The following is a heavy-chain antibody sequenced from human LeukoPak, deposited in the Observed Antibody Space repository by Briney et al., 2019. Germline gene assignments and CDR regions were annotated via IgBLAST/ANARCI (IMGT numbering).Heavy chain of an antibody. D-gene: IGHD1-1*01. CDR1: GGSISSYF. CDR3: ARGHFLGTGTKWFDP. V-gene: IGHV4-59*01. Sequence: PSETLSLTCTVYGGSISSYFWSWLRQPPGKGLEWIGYIYYSGSTNYNPSLKSRVTISVDTSKNQFSLKLSSVTAADTAVYYCARGHFLGTGTKWFDPWGQGTLVTVSS. CDR2: IYYSGST. J-gene: IGHJ5*02.